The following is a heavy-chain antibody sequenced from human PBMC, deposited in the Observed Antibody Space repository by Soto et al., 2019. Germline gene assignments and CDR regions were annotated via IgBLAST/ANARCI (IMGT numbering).Heavy chain of an antibody. Sequence: QVTLKESGPVLVKPTETLTLTCTVSGFSLSNARMGVSWIRQPPGKALEWLAHIFSNDEKSYSTSLKSRLTISKDTSKSQVVHTMTNMDPVDTATYYCTRHGRGVGARPLDYWGQGTLVTVSS. CDR2: IFSNDEK. CDR3: TRHGRGVGARPLDY. CDR1: GFSLSNARMG. V-gene: IGHV2-26*01. D-gene: IGHD1-26*01. J-gene: IGHJ4*02.